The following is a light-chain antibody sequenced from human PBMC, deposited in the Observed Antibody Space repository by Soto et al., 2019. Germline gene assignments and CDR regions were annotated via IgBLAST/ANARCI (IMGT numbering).Light chain of an antibody. CDR1: QSISSW. CDR3: QQYNSYSRT. J-gene: IGKJ1*01. V-gene: IGKV1-5*03. Sequence: DIQITQAPSTLSASVGDRVTITCRASQSISSWLAWYQQKPGKAPKLLIYKASNLETWVPSRFSGSGSETEFTLTISSLQPDDFATYYCQQYNSYSRTFGQGTKVDIK. CDR2: KAS.